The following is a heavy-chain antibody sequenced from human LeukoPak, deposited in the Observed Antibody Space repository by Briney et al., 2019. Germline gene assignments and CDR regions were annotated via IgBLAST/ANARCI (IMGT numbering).Heavy chain of an antibody. Sequence: GASVKVSCKASGYTFTSYDINWVRQATGQGLEWMGWMNPNSGNTGYAQKFQGRVTMTRNASISTAYMELSSLRSEDTAVYYCARGPETPYYYDSTDYYYYYMDVWGKGTTVTVSS. CDR3: ARGPETPYYYDSTDYYYYYMDV. CDR1: GYTFTSYD. D-gene: IGHD3-22*01. CDR2: MNPNSGNT. V-gene: IGHV1-8*01. J-gene: IGHJ6*03.